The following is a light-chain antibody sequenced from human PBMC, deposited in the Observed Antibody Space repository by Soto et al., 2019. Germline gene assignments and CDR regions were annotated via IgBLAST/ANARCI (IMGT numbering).Light chain of an antibody. V-gene: IGLV2-14*01. CDR3: SSYTSSSILV. Sequence: LTQPPSVSGSPGQSITISCTGTSSDVGGYNYVSWYQQHPGKAPKLMIFEVSNRPSGVSNRFSSSKSGNTASLTISGLQAEDEADYYCSSYTSSSILVFGGGTKLTVL. J-gene: IGLJ3*02. CDR2: EVS. CDR1: SSDVGGYNY.